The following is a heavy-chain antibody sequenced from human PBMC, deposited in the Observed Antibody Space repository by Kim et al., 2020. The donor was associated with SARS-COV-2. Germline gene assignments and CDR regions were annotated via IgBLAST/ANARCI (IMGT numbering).Heavy chain of an antibody. J-gene: IGHJ4*02. CDR2: SHRATT. V-gene: IGHV3-74*01. CDR3: TRGPF. Sequence: SHRATTLYAESVKGRFTISRGNAKNTLYLQMTSLRAVDASVYYCTRGPFWGQGTLVTVSS.